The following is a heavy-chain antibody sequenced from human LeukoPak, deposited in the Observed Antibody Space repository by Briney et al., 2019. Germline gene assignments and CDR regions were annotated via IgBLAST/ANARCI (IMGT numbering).Heavy chain of an antibody. CDR1: GGSISSYY. CDR2: IYYSGST. V-gene: IGHV4-59*08. J-gene: IGHJ3*02. Sequence: SETLSLTCTVSGGSISSYYWSWIRQPPGKGLEWVGYIYYSGSTNYNPSLKGRVTISVDTSKNQFSLKLSSVTAADTAVYYCARNYYDSSGYYYLGSNAFDIWGQGTMVTVSS. D-gene: IGHD3-22*01. CDR3: ARNYYDSSGYYYLGSNAFDI.